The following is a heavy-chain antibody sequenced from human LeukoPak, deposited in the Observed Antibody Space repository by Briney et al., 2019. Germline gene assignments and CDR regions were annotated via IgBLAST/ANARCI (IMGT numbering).Heavy chain of an antibody. CDR1: GFIVNTYY. D-gene: IGHD1-26*01. V-gene: IGHV3-53*01. CDR3: ARVYSGSHYS. CDR2: IYSDGST. Sequence: GGSLRLSCAVSGFIVNTYYMSWVRQAPGKGLEWVSIIYSDGSTYYADSVKGRFTISRDTSTNTLFLQMNSLRAEDTAVYYCARVYSGSHYSWGQGTLVTISS. J-gene: IGHJ4*02.